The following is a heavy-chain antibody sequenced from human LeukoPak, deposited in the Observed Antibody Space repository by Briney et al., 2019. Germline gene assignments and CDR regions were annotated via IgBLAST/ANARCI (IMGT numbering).Heavy chain of an antibody. J-gene: IGHJ5*02. CDR3: ARDLSNNWNYYSLGFDP. CDR1: GGSISSHY. V-gene: IGHV4-59*11. D-gene: IGHD1-7*01. CDR2: IYYSGST. Sequence: SETLSLTCIVSGGSISSHYWSWIRQPPGKGLEWIGYIYYSGSTNYNPSLKSRVTISVDTSKNQFSLKLSSVTAADTAVYYCARDLSNNWNYYSLGFDPWGQGTLVTVSS.